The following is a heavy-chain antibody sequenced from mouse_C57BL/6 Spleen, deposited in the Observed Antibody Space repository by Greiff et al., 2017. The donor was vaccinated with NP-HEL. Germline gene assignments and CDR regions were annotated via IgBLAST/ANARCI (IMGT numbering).Heavy chain of an antibody. Sequence: VQLQQSGAELVRPGASVKLSCTASGFNIKDDYMHWVKQRPEQGLEWIGWIDPENGDTEYASKFQGMATITADTSSNTAYLQLSSLTSEDTAVYYCTTPYYFDYWGQGTTLTVSS. V-gene: IGHV14-4*01. J-gene: IGHJ2*01. CDR3: TTPYYFDY. CDR1: GFNIKDDY. CDR2: IDPENGDT.